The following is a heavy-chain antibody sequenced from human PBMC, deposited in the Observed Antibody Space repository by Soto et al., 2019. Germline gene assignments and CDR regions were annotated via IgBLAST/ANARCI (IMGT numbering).Heavy chain of an antibody. V-gene: IGHV1-18*01. CDR3: ARDHKTGGSGSYWGWFDP. Sequence: ASVKVSCKASGYTFTSYGISWVRQAPGQGLEWMGWISAYNGNTNYAQKLQGRVTMTTDTSTSTAYMELRSLRSDDTAVYYCARDHKTGGSGSYWGWFDPWGQGTLVTVSS. CDR2: ISAYNGNT. D-gene: IGHD3-10*01. J-gene: IGHJ5*02. CDR1: GYTFTSYG.